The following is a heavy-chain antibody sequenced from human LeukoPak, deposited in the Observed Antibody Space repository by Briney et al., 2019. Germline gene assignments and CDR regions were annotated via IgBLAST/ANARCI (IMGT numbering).Heavy chain of an antibody. CDR3: ARVGRGYSYGPPTGFDP. CDR1: GGSFSGYY. CDR2: INHSGST. Sequence: SETLSLTCAVYGGSFSGYYWSWIRQPPGKGLEWIGEINHSGSTNYNPSLKSRVTISVDTSKNQSSLKLSSVTAADTAVYYCARVGRGYSYGPPTGFDPWGQGTLVTVSS. D-gene: IGHD5-18*01. V-gene: IGHV4-34*01. J-gene: IGHJ5*02.